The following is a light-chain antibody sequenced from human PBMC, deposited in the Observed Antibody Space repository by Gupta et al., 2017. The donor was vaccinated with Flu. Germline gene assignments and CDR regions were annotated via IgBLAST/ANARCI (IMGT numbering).Light chain of an antibody. J-gene: IGKJ2*03. CDR2: GAS. Sequence: EIVMTQSPATLSVSPGERATLSCRASQSVSSNLAWYQQKPGQAPRLLIYGASTRATGSRARCSGSGSGTEFXLTISSXQSEDFAVYYCQQYNNWPPGYSFGXGTKLEIK. CDR1: QSVSSN. V-gene: IGKV3-15*01. CDR3: QQYNNWPPGYS.